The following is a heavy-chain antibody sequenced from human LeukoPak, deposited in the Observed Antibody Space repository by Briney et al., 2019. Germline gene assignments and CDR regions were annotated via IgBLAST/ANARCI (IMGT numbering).Heavy chain of an antibody. V-gene: IGHV4-4*07. CDR3: AILPREMATRNIDY. CDR2: IHSGGST. CDR1: GDSINSYY. J-gene: IGHJ4*02. D-gene: IGHD5-12*01. Sequence: SETLSLTCSVSGDSINSYYWSWIRQPAGRGLEWIGRIHSGGSTTYNPSLRSRVTMSLDTSKNRYSLELRLTSMTAADTAVYYCAILPREMATRNIDYWGQGTLVTVSS.